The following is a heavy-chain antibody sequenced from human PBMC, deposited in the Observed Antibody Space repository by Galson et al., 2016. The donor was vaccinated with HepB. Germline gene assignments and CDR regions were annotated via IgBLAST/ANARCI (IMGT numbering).Heavy chain of an antibody. J-gene: IGHJ4*02. V-gene: IGHV3-23*01. CDR2: ISGSGGST. CDR1: GFTFTNYA. CDR3: AKMGHSSSSYFFDS. D-gene: IGHD6-6*01. Sequence: SLRLSCAASGFTFTNYAMSWVRQAPGKGLEWVSLISGSGGSTYYAASLKGRVTISRDNSKNTVYLQMRSLRATDRAGYYCAKMGHSSSSYFFDSWGQGALVTVSS.